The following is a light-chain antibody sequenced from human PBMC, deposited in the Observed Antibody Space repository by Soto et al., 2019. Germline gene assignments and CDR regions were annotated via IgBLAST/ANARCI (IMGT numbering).Light chain of an antibody. CDR1: SPNIGGNS. Sequence: VLTQPPSVSAAPGQKVTISCSGSSPNIGGNSVSWYQQLPGTAPKLLIYDDNKRPSGIPDRFSVSKSGTSATLGITGFQTGDEADYYCGSWDSSLSAYVFGTGTKVTVL. CDR2: DDN. CDR3: GSWDSSLSAYV. J-gene: IGLJ1*01. V-gene: IGLV1-51*01.